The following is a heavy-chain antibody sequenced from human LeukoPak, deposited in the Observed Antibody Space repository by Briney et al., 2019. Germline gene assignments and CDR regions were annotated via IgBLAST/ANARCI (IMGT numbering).Heavy chain of an antibody. CDR2: IKNTGGST. Sequence: GGSLRLSCAASGFTFSGYAMSWVRQAPGKGLEWVSSIKNTGGSTYYADSVSGRFTISRDNPQNTLYLQMTSLRVEDTAVYFCAKDDVRGNGVYDPFDMWGQGTMVAVSS. CDR1: GFTFSGYA. V-gene: IGHV3-23*01. CDR3: AKDDVRGNGVYDPFDM. J-gene: IGHJ3*02. D-gene: IGHD2/OR15-2a*01.